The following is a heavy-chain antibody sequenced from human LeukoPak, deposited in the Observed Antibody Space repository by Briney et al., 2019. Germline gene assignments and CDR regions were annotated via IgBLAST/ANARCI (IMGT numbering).Heavy chain of an antibody. CDR1: GFTFSSYD. D-gene: IGHD5-12*01. CDR2: IGTAGDT. Sequence: PGGSLRLSCAASGFTFSSYDMHWVRQATGKGLEWVSAIGTAGDTYYPGSVKGRFTISRENAKNSLYLQMNSLRAGDTAVYYCARVSKYSGYYSWYFDLWGRGTLVTVSS. J-gene: IGHJ2*01. V-gene: IGHV3-13*01. CDR3: ARVSKYSGYYSWYFDL.